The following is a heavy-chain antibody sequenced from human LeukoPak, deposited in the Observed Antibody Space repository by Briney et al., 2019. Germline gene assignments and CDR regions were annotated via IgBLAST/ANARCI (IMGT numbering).Heavy chain of an antibody. D-gene: IGHD2-15*01. CDR2: INPNSGDT. Sequence: ASVKVSCKTSGYTFTACYLHWVRQAPGQGLEWMGWINPNSGDTNYAQKFQGGVAMTRDTSISTAYMELSRLRSDDTAVYNCAREQYCSGGTCYADAFDIWGQGTMVTVSS. J-gene: IGHJ3*02. CDR3: AREQYCSGGTCYADAFDI. CDR1: GYTFTACY. V-gene: IGHV1-2*02.